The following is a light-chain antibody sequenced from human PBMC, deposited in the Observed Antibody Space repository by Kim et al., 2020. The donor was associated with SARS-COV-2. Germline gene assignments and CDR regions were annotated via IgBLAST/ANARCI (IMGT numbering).Light chain of an antibody. CDR1: KLGDKY. Sequence: SGSPGQTARVTCSGDKLGDKYAFWYQQKPSQSPVLVMFQHDKRPSGISQRFSGSNSGNTAILTISGTRTIDEADYYCQAWDSSAAVFGGGTQLTVL. CDR3: QAWDSSAAV. CDR2: QHD. V-gene: IGLV3-1*01. J-gene: IGLJ2*01.